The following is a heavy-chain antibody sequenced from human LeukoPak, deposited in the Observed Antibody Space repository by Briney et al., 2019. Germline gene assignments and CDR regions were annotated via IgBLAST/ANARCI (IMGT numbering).Heavy chain of an antibody. CDR1: GGTFSSYA. CDR3: ARGPEYCSSTSCHYYYGMDV. Sequence: GASVKVSCKASGGTFSSYAISWVRQAPGQGLEWMGGIIPIFGTANYAQKFQGRVTITADESTSTAYMELRSLRSADTAVYYCARGPEYCSSTSCHYYYGMDVWGQGTTVTVSS. J-gene: IGHJ6*02. CDR2: IIPIFGTA. D-gene: IGHD2-2*01. V-gene: IGHV1-69*13.